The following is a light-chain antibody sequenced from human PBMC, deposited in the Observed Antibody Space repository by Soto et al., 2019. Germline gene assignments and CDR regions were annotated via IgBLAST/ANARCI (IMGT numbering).Light chain of an antibody. CDR3: QQLYTLPFT. CDR2: KAS. CDR1: QSISSW. Sequence: DIQMTQSPSTLSASVGDRVTITGGASQSISSWLAWYQQKPGKAPKLLIYKASSLKSGVPSRFSGSGSGTEFTLTISGLLPEDFAAYHCQQLYTLPFTFGQGTRLEI. V-gene: IGKV1-5*03. J-gene: IGKJ5*01.